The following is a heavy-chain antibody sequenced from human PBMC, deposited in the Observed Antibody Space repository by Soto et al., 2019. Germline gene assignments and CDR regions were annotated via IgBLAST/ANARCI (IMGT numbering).Heavy chain of an antibody. Sequence: QVQLVQSGAEVKKPGASVKVSCKASGYTFSTYGISWVRQAPGQGLEWMGWISAYNGNTNYAQKLQGRVTMTTDTSTSTANRELRSLRPDDTAVYYCARVHHAGQWLAVNWFDPWGQGTLVTVSS. D-gene: IGHD6-19*01. CDR2: ISAYNGNT. V-gene: IGHV1-18*01. CDR3: ARVHHAGQWLAVNWFDP. CDR1: GYTFSTYG. J-gene: IGHJ5*02.